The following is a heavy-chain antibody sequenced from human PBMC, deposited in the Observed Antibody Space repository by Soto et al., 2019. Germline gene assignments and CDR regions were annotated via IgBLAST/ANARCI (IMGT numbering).Heavy chain of an antibody. CDR3: ARGEPSSSPYYYGMDV. Sequence: PGGSLRLSCAASGFTFSSYAMSWVRQAPGKGLEWVSVISGSDDSTYYADSVKGRFTISRDNSKNTLYLQMNSLRAEDTAVYYCARGEPSSSPYYYGMDVWGQGTTVTVSS. D-gene: IGHD6-6*01. CDR1: GFTFSSYA. V-gene: IGHV3-23*01. CDR2: ISGSDDST. J-gene: IGHJ6*02.